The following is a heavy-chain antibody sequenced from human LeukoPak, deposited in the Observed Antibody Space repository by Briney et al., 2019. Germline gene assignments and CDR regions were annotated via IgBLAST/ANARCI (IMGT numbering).Heavy chain of an antibody. J-gene: IGHJ6*02. D-gene: IGHD3-10*01. CDR3: AKDLITMVRGSAMDV. Sequence: PGRSLRLSCAASGFSFNNYGMHWVRQAPGKGLEWVALIIYDGYYKCYADSVKGRFTISRDDSKNTLYLQMNSLRAEDTAIYYCAKDLITMVRGSAMDVWGQGTTVTVSS. CDR1: GFSFNNYG. CDR2: IIYDGYYK. V-gene: IGHV3-30*18.